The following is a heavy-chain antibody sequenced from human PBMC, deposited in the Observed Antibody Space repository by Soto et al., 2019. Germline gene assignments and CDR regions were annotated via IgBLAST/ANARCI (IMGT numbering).Heavy chain of an antibody. CDR3: ARGDIVVVPAADLNWFDP. J-gene: IGHJ5*02. CDR1: GGSISSSSYY. CDR2: IYYSGST. D-gene: IGHD2-2*01. V-gene: IGHV4-39*01. Sequence: QLQLQESGPGLVKPSETLSLTCTVSGGSISSSSYYWGWIRQPPGKGLEWIGSIYYSGSTYYNPSLKSRVTISVDTSKSQFSLKLSSVTAADTAVYYCARGDIVVVPAADLNWFDPWGQGTLVTASS.